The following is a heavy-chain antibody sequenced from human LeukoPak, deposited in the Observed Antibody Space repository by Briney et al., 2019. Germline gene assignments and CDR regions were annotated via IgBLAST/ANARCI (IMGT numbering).Heavy chain of an antibody. Sequence: GGSLRLSCAASGLTFSHSAMNWVRQAPGKGLEWVAVISYDGSNKYYADSVKGRFTISRDNSKNTLYLQMNSLRAEDTAVYYCAKEWYYYDSSGYYSIFDYWGQGTLVTVSS. J-gene: IGHJ4*02. CDR3: AKEWYYYDSSGYYSIFDY. CDR1: GLTFSHSA. CDR2: ISYDGSNK. V-gene: IGHV3-30*18. D-gene: IGHD3-22*01.